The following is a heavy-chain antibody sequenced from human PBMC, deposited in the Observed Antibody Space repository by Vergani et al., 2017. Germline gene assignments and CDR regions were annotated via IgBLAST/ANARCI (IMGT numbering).Heavy chain of an antibody. D-gene: IGHD6-19*01. CDR2: ISNSGNTI. CDR1: GFSFSDHY. Sequence: QVQLVESGGGLVKPGRSLRLSCAASGFSFSDHYMTWIRQAPGKGLEWVSYISNSGNTIEYADSVKGRFSISRDNAKNTLFLHMNSLRPEDTAVYYCAKVGRSEVAGTFGAFDIWGQGTMVTVSS. CDR3: AKVGRSEVAGTFGAFDI. V-gene: IGHV3-11*01. J-gene: IGHJ3*02.